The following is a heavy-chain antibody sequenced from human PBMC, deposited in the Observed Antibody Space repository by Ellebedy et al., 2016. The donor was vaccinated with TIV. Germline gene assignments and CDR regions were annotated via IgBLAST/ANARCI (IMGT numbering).Heavy chain of an antibody. Sequence: PGGSLRLSCAASGFTFSTYGMHWVRQAPGKGLEWVAVISYDGSNKYYADSVKGRFTISRDNSKTTLYLQMNSLRAEDKAVYYYARDSSGWQFDWGQGTLVTVSS. CDR1: GFTFSTYG. CDR3: ARDSSGWQFD. V-gene: IGHV3-30*03. J-gene: IGHJ4*02. D-gene: IGHD6-19*01. CDR2: ISYDGSNK.